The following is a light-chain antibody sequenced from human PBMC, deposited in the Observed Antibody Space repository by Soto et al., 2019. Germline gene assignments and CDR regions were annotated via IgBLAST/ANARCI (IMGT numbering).Light chain of an antibody. Sequence: QSVLTQPPSASGSPGQRVTISCSGSSSNIGGETVNWYQQVPGTAPKLLIYGKTQRPSGVPDRFSGSKSGTSVSLAISGLQSEDEADYYGAAWDDSLNGWVFGGGTQLTVL. CDR3: AAWDDSLNGWV. V-gene: IGLV1-44*01. CDR2: GKT. CDR1: SSNIGGET. J-gene: IGLJ7*01.